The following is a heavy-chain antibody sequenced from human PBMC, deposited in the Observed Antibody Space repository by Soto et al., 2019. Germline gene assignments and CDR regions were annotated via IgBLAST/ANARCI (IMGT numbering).Heavy chain of an antibody. J-gene: IGHJ6*03. D-gene: IGHD1-1*01. V-gene: IGHV3-23*01. Sequence: GGSLRLSCAASGFTFSSYAMSWVRQAPGKGLEWVSAFSGSGGSTYYADSVKGRFTISRDNSKNTLYLQMNSLRAEDTAVYYCAKDLRTGNHYYYYMDVWGKGTTVTVSS. CDR3: AKDLRTGNHYYYYMDV. CDR2: FSGSGGST. CDR1: GFTFSSYA.